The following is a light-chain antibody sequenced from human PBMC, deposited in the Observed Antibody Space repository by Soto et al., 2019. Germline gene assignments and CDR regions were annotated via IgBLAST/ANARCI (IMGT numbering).Light chain of an antibody. Sequence: QPVLTQSSSASASLGSSVKLTCTLSSGHSTYIIAWHQQQPGKAPRYLMKLEGSGTYNKGGGVPDRFSGSSSGADRYLAISNLQSEDEADYCCETGDSNTVIFGGGTELTVL. J-gene: IGLJ2*01. CDR2: LEGSGTY. CDR3: ETGDSNTVI. CDR1: SGHSTYI. V-gene: IGLV4-60*03.